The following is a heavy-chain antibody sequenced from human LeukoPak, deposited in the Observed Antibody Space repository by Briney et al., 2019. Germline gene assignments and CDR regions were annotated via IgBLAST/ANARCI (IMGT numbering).Heavy chain of an antibody. D-gene: IGHD6-19*01. CDR3: ARHSGSGWQALGY. Sequence: ASVKVSCKASGYTFSNYGISWVRQAPGLGLEWMGWTSYNGNTNYAQKFQDRVTMTTDTSTTTAYMELRSLESDDTAEYYCARHSGSGWQALGYWGQGTLVTVSS. CDR2: TSYNGNT. J-gene: IGHJ4*02. CDR1: GYTFSNYG. V-gene: IGHV1-18*04.